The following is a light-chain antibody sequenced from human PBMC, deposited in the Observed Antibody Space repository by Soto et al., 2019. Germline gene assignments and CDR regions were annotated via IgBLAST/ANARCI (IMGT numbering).Light chain of an antibody. V-gene: IGLV1-40*01. Sequence: QFVLTQPPSESGAPGQRVTISCTGSSSNIGAGYDVHWYQQLPGTAPKLLIYGNSNRPSGVPDRFSGSKSGTSASLAITGLQAEDEADYYCQSYDSSLSGLVFGTGTKLTVL. J-gene: IGLJ1*01. CDR2: GNS. CDR3: QSYDSSLSGLV. CDR1: SSNIGAGYD.